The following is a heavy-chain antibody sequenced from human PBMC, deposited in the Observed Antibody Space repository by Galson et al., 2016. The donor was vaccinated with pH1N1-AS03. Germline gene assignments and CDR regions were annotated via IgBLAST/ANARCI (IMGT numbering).Heavy chain of an antibody. CDR1: GYSFPTYS. V-gene: IGHV1-18*04. CDR2: ISAYSGDT. Sequence: SVKVSCKASGYSFPTYSFNWVRQAPGQGLEWLGWISAYSGDTHYARKFQGRVTLTTDTSTSTAYMELRSLTSDDTAVDYCARAHYNADYVPDFWGQGTLVTVSS. D-gene: IGHD4-17*01. CDR3: ARAHYNADYVPDF. J-gene: IGHJ4*02.